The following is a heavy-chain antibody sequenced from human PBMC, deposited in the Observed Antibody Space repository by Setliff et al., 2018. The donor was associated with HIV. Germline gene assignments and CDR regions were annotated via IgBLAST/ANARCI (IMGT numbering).Heavy chain of an antibody. J-gene: IGHJ4*02. V-gene: IGHV4-39*01. Sequence: PSETLSLTCTVSGGFISSYYWDWIRQPPGKSLEWVGSIFYTGSTNYRPSLESRVIVSLDTSKNQFSLKLSSVTAADTAVYYCTRRDVTTGMDSWGPGILVTVSS. D-gene: IGHD4-17*01. CDR1: GGFISSYY. CDR2: IFYTGST. CDR3: TRRDVTTGMDS.